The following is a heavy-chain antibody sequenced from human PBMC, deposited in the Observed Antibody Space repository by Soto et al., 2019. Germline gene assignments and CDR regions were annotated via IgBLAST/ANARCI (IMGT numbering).Heavy chain of an antibody. CDR1: GFTFSNYA. CDR3: AKRPLTAAGFDY. CDR2: ITGSGGGT. Sequence: EVQLLESGGGLVQPGGSLRLSCAASGFTFSNYAMTWVRQAPGKGLEWVSVITGSGGGTYFVDSVKGRFTISRDNSKNTVYLQMNSLRADDTAVYYCAKRPLTAAGFDYWGQGTLVTVSS. V-gene: IGHV3-23*01. D-gene: IGHD6-13*01. J-gene: IGHJ4*02.